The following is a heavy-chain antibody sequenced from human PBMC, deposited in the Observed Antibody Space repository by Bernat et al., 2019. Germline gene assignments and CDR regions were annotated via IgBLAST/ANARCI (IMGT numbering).Heavy chain of an antibody. Sequence: QITLKESGPTLVKPTQTLTLTCTFSGFSLDTSGACVAWIRQPPGKALEWLALIYWDDDKRYSPFLKSRLTITKDTSKNQVVITMTNMDPVDTATYYCAHKPPHSGGWFITSFHSWGQGTLVAVSS. CDR1: GFSLDTSGAC. J-gene: IGHJ4*02. CDR3: AHKPPHSGGWFITSFHS. D-gene: IGHD6-19*01. CDR2: IYWDDDK. V-gene: IGHV2-5*02.